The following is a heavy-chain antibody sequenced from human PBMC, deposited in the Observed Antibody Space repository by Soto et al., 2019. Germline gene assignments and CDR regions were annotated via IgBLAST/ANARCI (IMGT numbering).Heavy chain of an antibody. CDR1: GYSFTIYW. J-gene: IGHJ6*02. D-gene: IGHD6-13*01. Sequence: PGESPKIPRNGPGYSFTIYWISRVRQMPGKGPEWMGRIDPSDSYTNYSPSFQGHVTISADKSISTAYLQWSSLKASDAAMYYCARYGGYSSSCPYYYYCMDVWGQGTTVTVSS. CDR3: ARYGGYSSSCPYYYYCMDV. CDR2: IDPSDSYT. V-gene: IGHV5-10-1*01.